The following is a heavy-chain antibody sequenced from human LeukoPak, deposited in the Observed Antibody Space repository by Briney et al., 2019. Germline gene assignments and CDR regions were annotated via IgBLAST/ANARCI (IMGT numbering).Heavy chain of an antibody. J-gene: IGHJ4*02. Sequence: PGRSLRLSCAASGFTFDDYAMHWVRQAPGKGLEWVSVIYSGGSTYYADSVKGRFTISRDNSKNTLYLQMNSLRAEDTAVYYCARDSWSSSSWWGQGTLVTVSS. CDR1: GFTFDDYA. D-gene: IGHD6-13*01. CDR2: IYSGGST. V-gene: IGHV3-66*02. CDR3: ARDSWSSSSW.